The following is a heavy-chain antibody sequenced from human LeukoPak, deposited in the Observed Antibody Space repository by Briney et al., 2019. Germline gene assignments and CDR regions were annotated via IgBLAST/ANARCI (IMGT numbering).Heavy chain of an antibody. CDR1: GFTFSSYW. J-gene: IGHJ4*02. Sequence: GESLKISCAASGFTFSSYWMHWVRQAPGKGLVWVSRISSDGTSTSYADSVKGRFTISRDNAKNTLYLQMNSLRAEDTAVYHCTRVHYGDYVDYWGQGTLVTVSS. D-gene: IGHD4-17*01. V-gene: IGHV3-74*01. CDR2: ISSDGTST. CDR3: TRVHYGDYVDY.